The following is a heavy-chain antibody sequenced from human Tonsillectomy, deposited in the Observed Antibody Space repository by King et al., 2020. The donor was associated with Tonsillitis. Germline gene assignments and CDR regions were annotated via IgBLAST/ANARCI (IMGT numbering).Heavy chain of an antibody. CDR3: VHSHTGPGNYYKFDN. D-gene: IGHD1-26*01. V-gene: IGHV2-5*02. CDR2: IYWDDGK. CDR1: GFSLHTAEVA. Sequence: PLTESGPPLIKPTQTLTLTCSFSGFSLHTAEVAVGWVRQPPGKALEWLALIYWDDGKLYRPSLRSRLSITKDTFRNQVVLTMTNMDPVDTATYFCVHSHTGPGNYYKFDNGGPGILVTVSS. J-gene: IGHJ4*02.